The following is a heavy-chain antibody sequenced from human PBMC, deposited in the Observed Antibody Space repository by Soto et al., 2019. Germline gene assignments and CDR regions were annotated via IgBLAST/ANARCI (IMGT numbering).Heavy chain of an antibody. Sequence: QVQLQESGPGLVKPSQTLSLTCTVSGGSISSGGYYWSWIRQHPGKGLEWIGYIYYSGSTYYNPSLKRGVTISVDPSKTQSSLKRGSVPAADTAFYDWATLITFLGVAGQIYDGMGVWGKGTTVPVPS. D-gene: IGHD3-3*01. CDR2: IYYSGST. J-gene: IGHJ6*04. CDR1: GGSISSGGYY. CDR3: ATLITFLGVAGQIYDGMGV. V-gene: IGHV4-31*03.